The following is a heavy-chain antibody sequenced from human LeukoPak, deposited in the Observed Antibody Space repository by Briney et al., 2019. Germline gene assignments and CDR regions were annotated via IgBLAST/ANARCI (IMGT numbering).Heavy chain of an antibody. J-gene: IGHJ4*02. CDR1: GFTLSSYA. Sequence: SGGSLRLSCAASGFTLSSYATSWFRQAPGKGLEWVSAINGSGGSTYYADSVKGRFTVSRDNSKNTLYLQMNSLRAEDTAVYYCARNWGHIDYWGQGTLVTVSS. D-gene: IGHD7-27*01. V-gene: IGHV3-23*01. CDR2: INGSGGST. CDR3: ARNWGHIDY.